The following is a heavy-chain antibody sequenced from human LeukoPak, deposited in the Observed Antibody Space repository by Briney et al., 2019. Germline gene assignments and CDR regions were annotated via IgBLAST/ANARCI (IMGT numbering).Heavy chain of an antibody. J-gene: IGHJ3*02. D-gene: IGHD3-16*01. CDR2: IYHSGST. Sequence: PSETLSLTCTVSGGSISSGGYYWSWIRQPPGKGLEWIGYIYHSGSTYYNPSLKSRVTISVDRSKNQFSLKLSSVTAADTAVYYCARGAHFGGPAFDIWGQGTMVTVSS. CDR1: GGSISSGGYY. CDR3: ARGAHFGGPAFDI. V-gene: IGHV4-30-2*01.